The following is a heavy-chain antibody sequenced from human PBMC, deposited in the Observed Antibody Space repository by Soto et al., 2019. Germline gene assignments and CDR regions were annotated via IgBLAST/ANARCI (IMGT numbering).Heavy chain of an antibody. CDR2: IGAYTGNT. V-gene: IGHV1-18*01. Sequence: ASAKVSCKASGGTFSSYTIIWVRQAPGQGLEWMGWIGAYTGNTNYAQTLQGRVTMTTDTSTSTAYMELRNLRSDDTAVYYCARLQVAEYYFDYWGQGTLVTVSS. CDR1: GGTFSSYT. D-gene: IGHD6-19*01. CDR3: ARLQVAEYYFDY. J-gene: IGHJ4*02.